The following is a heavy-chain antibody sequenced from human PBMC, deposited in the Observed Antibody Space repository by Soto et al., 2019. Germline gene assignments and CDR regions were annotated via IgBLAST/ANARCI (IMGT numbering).Heavy chain of an antibody. V-gene: IGHV5-51*01. D-gene: IGHD2-8*02. CDR3: ARYCLGRSPYDD. J-gene: IGHJ4*02. CDR2: IYPGDSDT. Sequence: GESLKISCKASGYNFFSHWIAWVRQKPGRGLELMGNIYPGDSDTKYSPSFQGQVTISADKSISTAYLHLHRLTASDTATYYYARYCLGRSPYDDWGQGTLVTVSS. CDR1: GYNFFSHW.